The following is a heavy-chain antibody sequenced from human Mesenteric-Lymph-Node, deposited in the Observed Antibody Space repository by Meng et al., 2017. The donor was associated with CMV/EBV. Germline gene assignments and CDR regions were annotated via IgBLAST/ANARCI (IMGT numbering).Heavy chain of an antibody. CDR1: ASISGGPSS. CDR2: INDSGRT. D-gene: IGHD2-2*02. J-gene: IGHJ4*02. V-gene: IGHV4-39*01. CDR3: ARHTSGYTTTWYGDY. Sequence: ASISGGPSSWGWVRQPPGKGLEWIGSINDSGRTYQNPSLKSRLDMSVDTSKNQFSLKLSSVTAADTAVYYCARHTSGYTTTWYGDYWGQGTLVTVSS.